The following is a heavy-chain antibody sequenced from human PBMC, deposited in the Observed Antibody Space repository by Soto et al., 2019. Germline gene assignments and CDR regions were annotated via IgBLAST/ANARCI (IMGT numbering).Heavy chain of an antibody. CDR1: GFTFGSYA. D-gene: IGHD2-2*01. CDR3: AKALRPSLNFFYYMDV. Sequence: EVQLLESGGGLVQPGGSLRLSCVVSGFTFGSYAMSWVRQAPEKGPEWVAILGGNGFTTYYADSVKGRFTISGDKPKSTLFLQINSLRADDTGVYYCAKALRPSLNFFYYMDVWGRGTSVTVSS. CDR2: LGGNGFTT. V-gene: IGHV3-23*01. J-gene: IGHJ6*03.